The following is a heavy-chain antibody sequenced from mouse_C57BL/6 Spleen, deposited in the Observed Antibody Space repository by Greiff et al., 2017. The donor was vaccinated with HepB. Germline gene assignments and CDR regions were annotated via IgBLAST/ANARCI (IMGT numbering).Heavy chain of an antibody. CDR1: GYSITSGYY. CDR3: ARRGDWEGFAY. V-gene: IGHV3-6*01. D-gene: IGHD4-1*01. Sequence: EVKLQESGPGLVKPSQSLSLTCSVTGYSITSGYYWNWIRQFPGNKLEWMGYISYDGSNNYNPSLKNRISITRDTSKNQFFLKLNSVTTEDTATYYCARRGDWEGFAYWGRGTLVTVSA. CDR2: ISYDGSN. J-gene: IGHJ3*01.